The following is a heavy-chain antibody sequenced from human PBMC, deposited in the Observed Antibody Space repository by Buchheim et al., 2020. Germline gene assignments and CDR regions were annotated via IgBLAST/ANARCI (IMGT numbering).Heavy chain of an antibody. V-gene: IGHV3-30-3*01. CDR3: ARDGYLYRTVLTPHWYFDL. CDR1: GFIFGSYA. J-gene: IGHJ2*01. Sequence: QVQLVESGGGVVQPGRSLRLSCAASGFIFGSYAFHWVRQAPGKGLEWVALISYDGSNKYYTDSVKGRFTISRDNSKNTLYLQMNSLRAEDTAVYYCARDGYLYRTVLTPHWYFDLWGRGTL. CDR2: ISYDGSNK. D-gene: IGHD5-12*01.